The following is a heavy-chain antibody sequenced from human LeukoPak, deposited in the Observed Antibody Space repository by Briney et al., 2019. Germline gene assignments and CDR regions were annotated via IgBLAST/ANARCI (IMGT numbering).Heavy chain of an antibody. CDR1: GFTFSIYW. CDR3: ARAGWRQWLVYYYYGMDV. Sequence: HTGGSLRLSCAASGFTFSIYWMHWVRQAPGKGLVWVSRINSDGSSTSYADSVKGRFTISRDNAKNTLYLQMNSLRAEDTAVYYCARAGWRQWLVYYYYGMDVWGKGTTVTVSS. V-gene: IGHV3-74*01. D-gene: IGHD6-19*01. CDR2: INSDGSST. J-gene: IGHJ6*04.